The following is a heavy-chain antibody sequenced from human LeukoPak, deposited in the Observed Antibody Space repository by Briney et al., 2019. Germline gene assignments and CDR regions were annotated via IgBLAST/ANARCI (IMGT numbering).Heavy chain of an antibody. CDR2: MNPNSGNT. CDR3: ARALSWTTDSYYYMDV. J-gene: IGHJ6*03. D-gene: IGHD3/OR15-3a*01. CDR1: GYTFTSYD. V-gene: IGHV1-8*01. Sequence: ASVKVSCKASGYTFTSYDINWVRQATGQGLEWMGWMNPNSGNTGYAQKFQGRVTMTRNTSITTAYMELSSLRSEDTAVYYCARALSWTTDSYYYMDVWGKGTTVTVSS.